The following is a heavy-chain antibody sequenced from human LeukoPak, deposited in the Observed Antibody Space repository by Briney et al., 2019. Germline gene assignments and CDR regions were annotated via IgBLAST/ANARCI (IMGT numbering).Heavy chain of an antibody. CDR3: ARDWPSEWEQLPDYDAVDI. D-gene: IGHD1-26*01. Sequence: GGSLRLSCAASGFTFTTSAMGWVRQAPGKGLEWVSAISGSGGSTYYADSVKGRFTISRDNSKNTVYLQMNSLRDEDAAVYYCARDWPSEWEQLPDYDAVDIWGQGTMVTVSS. CDR1: GFTFTTSA. J-gene: IGHJ3*02. V-gene: IGHV3-23*01. CDR2: ISGSGGST.